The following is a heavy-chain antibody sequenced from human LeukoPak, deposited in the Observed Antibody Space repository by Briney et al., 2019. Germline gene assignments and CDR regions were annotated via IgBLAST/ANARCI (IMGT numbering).Heavy chain of an antibody. Sequence: PSETLSLTCTVSGASINNYYWSWIRQPAGKGLEWIGRIYTRGSTNYNPSLKSRVTMSVDTSKNHFSLKLSSVTAADTAVYYCARGRYCSADICSGGDAFDIWGQGTMVSVSS. CDR2: IYTRGST. CDR3: ARGRYCSADICSGGDAFDI. J-gene: IGHJ3*02. CDR1: GASINNYY. D-gene: IGHD2-15*01. V-gene: IGHV4-4*07.